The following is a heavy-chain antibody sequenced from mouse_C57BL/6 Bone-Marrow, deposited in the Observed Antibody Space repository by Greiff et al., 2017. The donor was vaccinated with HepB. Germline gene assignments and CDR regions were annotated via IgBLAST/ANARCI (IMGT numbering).Heavy chain of an antibody. V-gene: IGHV14-4*01. CDR1: GFNIKDDY. CDR3: TTDDGRDYAKDY. J-gene: IGHJ4*01. CDR2: MDPENGDT. Sequence: EVKLMESGAELVRPGASVKLSCTASGFNIKDDYMHWVKQRPEQGLEWIGWMDPENGDTEYASKFQGKATITADTSSNTAYLQLSSLTSEDTAVYYCTTDDGRDYAKDYWGQGTSVTVSS. D-gene: IGHD1-1*01.